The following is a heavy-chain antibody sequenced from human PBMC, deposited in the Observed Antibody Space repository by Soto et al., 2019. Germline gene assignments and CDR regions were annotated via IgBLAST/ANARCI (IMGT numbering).Heavy chain of an antibody. Sequence: QLQLQESGSGLVKPSQTLSLTCAVSGGSISSGGYSWSWILQPPGKGLEWIGYIYHSGSTYYNPSLKSRVTISVDRSKNHFSLELSSVTAADTAVYCCARVESLDGSGLLDYWGQGTLVTVSS. V-gene: IGHV4-30-2*01. D-gene: IGHD3-10*01. CDR3: ARVESLDGSGLLDY. CDR1: GGSISSGGYS. J-gene: IGHJ4*02. CDR2: IYHSGST.